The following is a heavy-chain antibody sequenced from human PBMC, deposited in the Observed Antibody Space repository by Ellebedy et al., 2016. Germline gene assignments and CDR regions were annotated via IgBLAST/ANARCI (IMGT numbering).Heavy chain of an antibody. CDR3: ARGGSGTDWYFDL. V-gene: IGHV1-2*04. J-gene: IGHJ2*01. D-gene: IGHD6-13*01. Sequence: ASVKVSCKASGYTFTGYYMHWVRQAPGQGLEWMGWINPNSGGTNYAQKFQGWVTMTRDTSISTAYMELTSLRSEDTAVYYCARGGSGTDWYFDLWGRGTLVTVSS. CDR1: GYTFTGYY. CDR2: INPNSGGT.